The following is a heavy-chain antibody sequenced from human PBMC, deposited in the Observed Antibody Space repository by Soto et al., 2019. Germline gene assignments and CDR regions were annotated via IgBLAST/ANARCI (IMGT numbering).Heavy chain of an antibody. D-gene: IGHD2-21*01. V-gene: IGHV3-23*01. J-gene: IGHJ5*02. Sequence: PGGSLRLSCAASGFTFSSYGMHWVRQAPGKGLEWVSSISGGNTFYAGSVKGRFTISRDNSKNTLYLQMNSLTAEDTAVYYCAKAPSSDCNSGACSLRSWGQGTLVTVSS. CDR1: GFTFSSYG. CDR3: AKAPSSDCNSGACSLRS. CDR2: ISGGNT.